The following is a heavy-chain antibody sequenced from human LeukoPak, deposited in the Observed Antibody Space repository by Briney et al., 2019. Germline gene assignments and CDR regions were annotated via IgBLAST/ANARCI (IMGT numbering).Heavy chain of an antibody. CDR1: GGSISSYY. D-gene: IGHD5-18*01. J-gene: IGHJ3*02. CDR3: ARATIVQLWLRHDAFDI. CDR2: IYYSGST. Sequence: SETLSLTCTVSGGSISSYYWSWIRQPPGKGLEWIGYIYYSGSTNYNPSLKSRVTISVDTSKNQFSLKLSSVTAADTAVYYCARATIVQLWLRHDAFDIWGQGTMVTVSS. V-gene: IGHV4-59*12.